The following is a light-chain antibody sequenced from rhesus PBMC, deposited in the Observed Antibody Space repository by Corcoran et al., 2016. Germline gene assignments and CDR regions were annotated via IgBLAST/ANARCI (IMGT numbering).Light chain of an antibody. CDR2: KAS. CDR3: QQYSSSPRT. CDR1: QSISSW. Sequence: DIQMTQSPSSLSASVGDTVTITCRASQSISSWLAWYQRNPVKAPKLLIYKASSLQSGVPSRFRVSGAVTDVTLTISSLQSEYCATYYCQQYSSSPRTFGQGTKGEIK. V-gene: IGKV1-22*01. J-gene: IGKJ1*01.